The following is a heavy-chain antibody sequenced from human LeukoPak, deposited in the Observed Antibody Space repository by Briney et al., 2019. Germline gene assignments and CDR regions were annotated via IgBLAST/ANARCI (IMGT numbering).Heavy chain of an antibody. CDR1: GFTFSNYN. CDR2: ISSTGTTT. J-gene: IGHJ2*01. CDR3: TRGWYFDL. V-gene: IGHV3-48*04. Sequence: GGSLRLSCAASGFTFSNYNMNWVRQAPGKGLEWISYISSTGTTTYYADSVKGRFTISRDNAKNSLYVQMNSLRAEDTAVYYCTRGWYFDLWGRGTLVTVSS.